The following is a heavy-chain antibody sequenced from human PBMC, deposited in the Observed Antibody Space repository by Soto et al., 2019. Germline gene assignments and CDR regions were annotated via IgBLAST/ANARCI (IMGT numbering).Heavy chain of an antibody. CDR1: GGSISSSSYY. Sequence: SETLSLTCTVSGGSISSSSYYWGWIRQPPGMGLEWIGSIYYSGSTYYNPSLKSRVTISVDTSKNQFSLKLSSVTAADTAVYYCASQGYSYGSYYFDYWGQGTLVTVSS. V-gene: IGHV4-39*01. CDR2: IYYSGST. CDR3: ASQGYSYGSYYFDY. D-gene: IGHD5-18*01. J-gene: IGHJ4*02.